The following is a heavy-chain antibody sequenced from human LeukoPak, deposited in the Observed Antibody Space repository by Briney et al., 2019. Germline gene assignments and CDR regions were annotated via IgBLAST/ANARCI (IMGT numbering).Heavy chain of an antibody. CDR2: IHHSGST. Sequence: SETLSLTCTVSGYSISSGFYWGWIRQPPGKGLEWIGNIHHSGSTYYKPSLKSRVTISVDTSKNQFSLKLSSVTAADTAVYYCARGVDCWGQGTLVTVSS. D-gene: IGHD1-26*01. V-gene: IGHV4-38-2*02. CDR1: GYSISSGFY. J-gene: IGHJ4*02. CDR3: ARGVDC.